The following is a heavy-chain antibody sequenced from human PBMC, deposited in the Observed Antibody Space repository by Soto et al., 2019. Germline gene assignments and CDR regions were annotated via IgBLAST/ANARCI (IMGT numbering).Heavy chain of an antibody. CDR2: ISAYNGNT. CDR3: ARISTVILTGYIKYYYYYVMDV. J-gene: IGHJ6*02. D-gene: IGHD3-9*01. V-gene: IGHV1-18*01. CDR1: GYTFTSYG. Sequence: ASVKVSCKASGYTFTSYGISWVRQAPGQGLEWMGWISAYNGNTNYAQKLQGRVTMTTDTSTSTAYMELRSLRSDDTAVYYCARISTVILTGYIKYYYYYVMDVWGQGTTVTVSS.